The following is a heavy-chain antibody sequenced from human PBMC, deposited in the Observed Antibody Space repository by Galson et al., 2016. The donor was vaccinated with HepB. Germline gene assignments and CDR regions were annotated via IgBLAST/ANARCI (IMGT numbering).Heavy chain of an antibody. V-gene: IGHV1-2*06. CDR1: GYTFTVYY. CDR3: AREARRDGYNLDY. D-gene: IGHD5-24*01. Sequence: SVKVSCKASGYTFTVYYIQWVRQAPGQGLEWMGRINPNSGGTNYPQRFQGRVNMTRDTYINTVYMELTSLRSDDTAVYYCAREARRDGYNLDYWGQGTLVTVSS. CDR2: INPNSGGT. J-gene: IGHJ4*02.